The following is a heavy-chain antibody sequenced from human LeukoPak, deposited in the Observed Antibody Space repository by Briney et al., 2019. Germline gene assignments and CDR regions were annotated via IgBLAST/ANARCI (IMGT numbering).Heavy chain of an antibody. D-gene: IGHD3-9*01. CDR3: AKEGHYDILTGYYGSHYGMDV. J-gene: IGHJ6*02. V-gene: IGHV1-46*01. Sequence: EASVKVSCKASGYTFTSYYMHWVRQAPGQGLEWMGIINPSGGSTSYAQKFQGRVTMTRDTSTSTVYMELSSLRAEDTAVYYCAKEGHYDILTGYYGSHYGMDVWGQGTTVTVSS. CDR2: INPSGGST. CDR1: GYTFTSYY.